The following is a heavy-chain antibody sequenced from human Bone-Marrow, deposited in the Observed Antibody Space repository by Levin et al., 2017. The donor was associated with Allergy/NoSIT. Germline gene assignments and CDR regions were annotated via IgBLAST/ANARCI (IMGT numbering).Heavy chain of an antibody. J-gene: IGHJ4*02. Sequence: GESLKISCVASGFSLSGNAMSWVRQAPGKGLEWVSAIHGSDDTTHHADSVKGRFTISRDNSKNMLYLQMNSLRVVDTAVYYCAKDVSSGTSFLTNVDYWGQGTLVTVSS. CDR1: GFSLSGNA. V-gene: IGHV3-23*01. CDR3: AKDVSSGTSFLTNVDY. D-gene: IGHD1-1*01. CDR2: IHGSDDTT.